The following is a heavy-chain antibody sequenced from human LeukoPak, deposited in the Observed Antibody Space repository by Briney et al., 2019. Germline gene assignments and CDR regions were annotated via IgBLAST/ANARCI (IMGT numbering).Heavy chain of an antibody. CDR3: AREGVRFYYYMDV. CDR2: INPIGGST. J-gene: IGHJ6*03. V-gene: IGHV1-46*01. CDR1: GYIFTNYY. Sequence: ASVKVSCKASGYIFTNYYIHWVRQAPGQGLEWMGTINPIGGSTNYAQKFQGRVTMTGDMSTSTVYMEVSSLRSEDTAVYYCAREGVRFYYYMDVWGKGTTVTVSS.